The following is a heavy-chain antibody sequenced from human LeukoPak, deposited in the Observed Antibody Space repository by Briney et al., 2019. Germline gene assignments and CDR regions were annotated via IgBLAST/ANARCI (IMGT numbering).Heavy chain of an antibody. Sequence: SETLSLTCTVSGGSISSSSYYWAWIRQSPGKGLEWIANIYYGRSSYYNPSLKRRVTISVDTSKNQFSLKVYSVTAADTAVYYCARRGGLRGDNWGQGTLVTVSS. CDR2: IYYGRSS. J-gene: IGHJ4*02. D-gene: IGHD2-15*01. CDR3: ARRGGLRGDN. CDR1: GGSISSSSYY. V-gene: IGHV4-39*01.